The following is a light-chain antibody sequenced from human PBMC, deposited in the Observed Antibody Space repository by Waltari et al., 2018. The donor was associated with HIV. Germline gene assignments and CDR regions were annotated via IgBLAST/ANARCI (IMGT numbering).Light chain of an antibody. CDR3: QSYDTSLTGWI. V-gene: IGLV1-40*01. J-gene: IGLJ2*01. CDR1: GSNIGAGYD. Sequence: QSVLTQPPSGSGAPGQTVTISCTGSGSNIGAGYDVHWYQQFPGTAPRLLIYSDNNRPSGVPDRFSGSKSGTSASLAISGLRAEDEADYYCQSYDTSLTGWIFGGGTKLTV. CDR2: SDN.